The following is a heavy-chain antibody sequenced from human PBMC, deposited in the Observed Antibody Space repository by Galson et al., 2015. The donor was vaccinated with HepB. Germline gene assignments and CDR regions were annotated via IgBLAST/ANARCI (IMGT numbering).Heavy chain of an antibody. Sequence: SLRLSCAASGFTFSSYAMSWVRQAPGKWREWVSGISGSGRTTYYADSVKGRFTISRDNSKDTLYLQMNSLRAEDTAIYFCAKDSTLLWFESSFEYWGQGTVVTVSS. D-gene: IGHD3-10*01. J-gene: IGHJ4*02. CDR2: ISGSGRTT. CDR3: AKDSTLLWFESSFEY. V-gene: IGHV3-23*01. CDR1: GFTFSSYA.